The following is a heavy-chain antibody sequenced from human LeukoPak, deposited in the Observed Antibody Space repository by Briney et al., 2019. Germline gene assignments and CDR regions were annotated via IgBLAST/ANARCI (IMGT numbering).Heavy chain of an antibody. J-gene: IGHJ6*02. Sequence: PGGSLRLSCAASGFSFSSYAMHWVRQAPGKGLEWVAVIWYDGSNKYYGDSVKGRFTISRDNSKNTLYLQMNSLRAEDTAVYYCARGPGLQGRDRYNHYYYGLDVWGQGTKVTVSS. CDR2: IWYDGSNK. V-gene: IGHV3-33*01. CDR1: GFSFSSYA. D-gene: IGHD5-24*01. CDR3: ARGPGLQGRDRYNHYYYGLDV.